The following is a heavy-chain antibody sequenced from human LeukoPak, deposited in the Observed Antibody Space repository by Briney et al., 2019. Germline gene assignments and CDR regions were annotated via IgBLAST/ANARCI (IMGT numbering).Heavy chain of an antibody. V-gene: IGHV1-18*01. J-gene: IGHJ4*02. CDR2: ISAYDGST. D-gene: IGHD6-19*01. CDR3: ARDRYSSDWPSDY. Sequence: ASVKVSCTASGYTFNSYGISWVRQAPGQGLEWMAWISAYDGSTRFAQKFQGRVTLTTDTSTSTAYVELWSLRSDDTAVYFCARDRYSSDWPSDYWGQGTLVTVSS. CDR1: GYTFNSYG.